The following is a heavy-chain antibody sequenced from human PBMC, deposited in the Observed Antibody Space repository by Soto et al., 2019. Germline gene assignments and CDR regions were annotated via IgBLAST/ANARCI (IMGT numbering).Heavy chain of an antibody. CDR2: IDPSDSYI. D-gene: IGHD3-10*01. J-gene: IGHJ4*02. V-gene: IGHV5-10-1*01. Sequence: PGESLKISCKGSGYSFTSYWITWVRQMPGKGLEWMGRIDPSDSYINYSPSFQGHVTISADKSISTAYLQWSSLKASDTAMYYCARRPGSSSFGESNSDYWGQGTLVTVSS. CDR3: ARRPGSSSFGESNSDY. CDR1: GYSFTSYW.